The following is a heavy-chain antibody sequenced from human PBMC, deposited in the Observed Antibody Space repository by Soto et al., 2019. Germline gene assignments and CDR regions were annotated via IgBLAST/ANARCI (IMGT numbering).Heavy chain of an antibody. CDR2: IYYSGSA. J-gene: IGHJ6*02. D-gene: IGHD3-3*01. Sequence: PSETLSLTCTVSGGSITGYYLSWLRQPPGKGLEWFGYIYYSGSANYNPSLKSRVTISIDTSRNQFSLVLSSVTAADTAVYYCARQYYDFRETYYYGMDVWGQGTTVTVSS. CDR1: GGSITGYY. CDR3: ARQYYDFRETYYYGMDV. V-gene: IGHV4-59*01.